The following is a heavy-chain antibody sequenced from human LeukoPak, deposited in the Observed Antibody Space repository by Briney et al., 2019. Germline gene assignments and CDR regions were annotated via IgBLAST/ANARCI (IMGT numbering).Heavy chain of an antibody. D-gene: IGHD3-16*02. CDR1: GYTFSNYD. V-gene: IGHV1-8*01. CDR3: ARGLRSDY. J-gene: IGHJ4*02. CDR2: MNPKSGRR. Sequence: GSVRVSCTASGYTFSNYDINWVRQAPGQGLEGMGWMNPKSGRRVYAQKFQGRLTMTTDSAINTADMDLTSLRSGDTAVYYCARGLRSDYWGQGTLVTVSS.